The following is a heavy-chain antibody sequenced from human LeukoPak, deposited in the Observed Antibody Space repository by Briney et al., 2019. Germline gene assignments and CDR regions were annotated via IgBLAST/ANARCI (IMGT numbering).Heavy chain of an antibody. V-gene: IGHV3-30*02. CDR2: IRYDGSNK. J-gene: IGHJ4*02. CDR1: GFTFSSYG. D-gene: IGHD3-10*01. CDR3: AKDRSGSGSYYPDH. Sequence: GGSLRLSCAASGFTFSSYGMHWVRQAPGKGLEWVAFIRYDGSNKYYADSVKGRFTISRDSSKNTLYLQMNSLRAEDTAVYYCAKDRSGSGSYYPDHWGQGTLVTVSS.